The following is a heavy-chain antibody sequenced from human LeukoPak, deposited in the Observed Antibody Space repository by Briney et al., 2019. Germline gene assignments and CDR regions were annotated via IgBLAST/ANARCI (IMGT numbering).Heavy chain of an antibody. CDR2: ISYDGSNK. D-gene: IGHD6-13*01. J-gene: IGHJ4*02. CDR1: GFTFSSYG. CDR3: AAGDFDY. V-gene: IGHV3-30*03. Sequence: SLRLSCAASGFTFSSYGMHWVRQAPGKGLEWVAVISYDGSNKYYADSVKGRFTISRDNSKNTLYLQMNSLRAEDTAVYYAAAGDFDYWGQGTLVTVSS.